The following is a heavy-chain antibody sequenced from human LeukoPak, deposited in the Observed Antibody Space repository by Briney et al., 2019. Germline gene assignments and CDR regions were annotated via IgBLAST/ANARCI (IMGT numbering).Heavy chain of an antibody. CDR2: IIPIFGTA. V-gene: IGHV1-69*05. J-gene: IGHJ3*02. CDR3: ARSHDSSGFAFDI. Sequence: GSSVKVSCKASGGTFSSYAISWVRQAPGQGLEWMGGIIPIFGTANYAQKFQGRVTITTDGSTSTAYMELSSLRSEDTAVYYCARSHDSSGFAFDIWGQGTMVTVSS. D-gene: IGHD3-22*01. CDR1: GGTFSSYA.